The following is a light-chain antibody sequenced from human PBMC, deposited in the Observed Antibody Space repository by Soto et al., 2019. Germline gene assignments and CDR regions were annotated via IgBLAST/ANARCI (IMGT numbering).Light chain of an antibody. CDR1: QAIYNY. CDR2: AAS. J-gene: IGKJ4*01. V-gene: IGKV1-27*01. CDR3: QKFSVVPT. Sequence: DIQMTQSPSSLSASVGDRVTITCRASQAIYNYLAWYQQKPGKVPTLLISAASTLQSGVPSRFSGSGSGTDFTRTISSLQPEDVATYYCQKFSVVPTFGGGTKVEI.